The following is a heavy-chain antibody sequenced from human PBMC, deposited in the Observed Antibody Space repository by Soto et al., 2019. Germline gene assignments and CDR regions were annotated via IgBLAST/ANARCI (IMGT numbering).Heavy chain of an antibody. CDR2: ISPNGGST. Sequence: ASVKVSCKASGNTVISYYLHWVRLAPGQGLEWMGTISPNGGSTTYAQKFQGRLTMSRDTSTGTVYMELSSLRTDDTAEYYCARASGDYPEFWGKGTLV. CDR3: ARASGDYPEF. D-gene: IGHD4-17*01. CDR1: GNTVISYY. J-gene: IGHJ4*02. V-gene: IGHV1-46*01.